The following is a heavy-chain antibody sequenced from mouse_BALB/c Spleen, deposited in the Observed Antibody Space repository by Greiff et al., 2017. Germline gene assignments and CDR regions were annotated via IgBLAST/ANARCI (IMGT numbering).Heavy chain of an antibody. D-gene: IGHD2-2*01. V-gene: IGHV1-9*01. CDR3: ARFGYDGRPLAY. Sequence: QVQLQQSGAELMKPGASVKISCKATGYTFSSYWIEWVKQRPGHGLEWIGEILPGSGSTNYNEKFKGKATFTADTSSNTAYMQLSSLTSEDSAVYYCARFGYDGRPLAYWGQGTLVTVSA. J-gene: IGHJ3*01. CDR1: GYTFSSYW. CDR2: ILPGSGST.